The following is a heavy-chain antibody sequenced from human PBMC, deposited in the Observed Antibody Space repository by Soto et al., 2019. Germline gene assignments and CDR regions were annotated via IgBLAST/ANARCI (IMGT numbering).Heavy chain of an antibody. Sequence: PSETLSLTCTVSGGSISSGGYYWSWIRQHPGKGLEWIGYIYYGGSTYYNPSLKSRVTISVDTSKNQFSLKLSSVTAADTAVYYCARGNSYGYNWFDPWGQGTLVTVSS. V-gene: IGHV4-31*03. D-gene: IGHD5-18*01. J-gene: IGHJ5*02. CDR1: GGSISSGGYY. CDR2: IYYGGST. CDR3: ARGNSYGYNWFDP.